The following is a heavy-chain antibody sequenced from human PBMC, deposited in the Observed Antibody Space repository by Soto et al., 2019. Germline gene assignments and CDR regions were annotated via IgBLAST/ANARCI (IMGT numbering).Heavy chain of an antibody. CDR1: GFTFRNYG. D-gene: IGHD4-17*01. J-gene: IGHJ4*02. Sequence: QVQLVESGGGVVQPGRSLRLSCAVSGFTFRNYGMHWVRQAPGKGLEWVAVIPDDGSYQYYADSVKGRFTISRDNSKNTLYLQMNRLRAEDTAVYYCVRDDDYDDNGLDYWGQGTLVTVSS. V-gene: IGHV3-33*01. CDR3: VRDDDYDDNGLDY. CDR2: IPDDGSYQ.